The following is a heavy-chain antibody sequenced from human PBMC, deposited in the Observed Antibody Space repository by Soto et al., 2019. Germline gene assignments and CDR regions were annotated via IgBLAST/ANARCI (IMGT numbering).Heavy chain of an antibody. CDR3: ARRGGTVIKFDY. D-gene: IGHD4-17*01. V-gene: IGHV4-34*01. CDR2: INHSGST. J-gene: IGHJ4*02. Sequence: SETLSLTCAVYGGSFSGYYWSWIRQPPGKGLEWIGEINHSGSTNYNPSLKSRVTISVDTSKNQFSLKLSSVTAADTAVYYCARRGGTVIKFDYWGQGTLVTVSS. CDR1: GGSFSGYY.